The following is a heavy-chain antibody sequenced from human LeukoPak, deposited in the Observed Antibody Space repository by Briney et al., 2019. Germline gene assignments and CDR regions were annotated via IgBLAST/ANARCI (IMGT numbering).Heavy chain of an antibody. V-gene: IGHV1-69*13. D-gene: IGHD6-13*01. CDR3: AGYSSSPFYYYYYGMDV. J-gene: IGHJ6*02. Sequence: ASVKVSCKASGYTFTDYYVHWVRQAPGQGLEWMGGIIPIFGTANYAQKFQGRVTITADESTSTAYMELSSLRSEDTAVYYCAGYSSSPFYYYYYGMDVWGQGTTVTVSS. CDR1: GYTFTDYY. CDR2: IIPIFGTA.